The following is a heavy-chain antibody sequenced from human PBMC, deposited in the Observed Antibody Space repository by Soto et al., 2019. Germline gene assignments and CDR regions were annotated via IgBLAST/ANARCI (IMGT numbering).Heavy chain of an antibody. CDR3: GRKRILNGGPSARDY. V-gene: IGHV4-34*01. D-gene: IGHD3-3*01. CDR1: GGSFSGYY. J-gene: IGHJ4*02. Sequence: SETLSLTCAVYGGSFSGYYWSWIRQPPGKGLEWLGEIKPSGSTNYNPSLKSRVTISVDTSRNQFSLNLNSVTAADTAGYYCGRKRILNGGPSARDYWGQGTLVTVSS. CDR2: IKPSGST.